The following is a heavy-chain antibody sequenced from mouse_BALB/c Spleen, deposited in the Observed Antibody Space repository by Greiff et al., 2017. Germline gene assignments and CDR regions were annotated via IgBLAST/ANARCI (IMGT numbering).Heavy chain of an antibody. CDR3: ARQGGYYAMDY. V-gene: IGHV2-6-4*01. Sequence: QVQLKESGPGLVAPSQSLSLTCTVSGFSLSRYSVYWVRQPPGKGLEWLGMIWGGGGTDYNSALKSRLSTSKDNSKSQVFLKMNSLQTDDSARYYCARQGGYYAMDYWGQGTSVTVSS. J-gene: IGHJ4*01. CDR2: IWGGGGT. CDR1: GFSLSRYS.